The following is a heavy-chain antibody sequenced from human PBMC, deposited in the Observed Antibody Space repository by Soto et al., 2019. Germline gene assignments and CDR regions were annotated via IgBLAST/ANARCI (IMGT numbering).Heavy chain of an antibody. J-gene: IGHJ5*02. D-gene: IGHD2-15*01. CDR2: INPSGGST. Sequence: GASVKVSCKAPGYTFTSYYMHWVRQAPGQGLEWMGIINPSGGSTSYAQKFQGRVTMTRDTSTSTVYMELSSLRSEDTAVYYCARYGGGCSGGSCYHNWFDPWGQGTLVTVSS. CDR3: ARYGGGCSGGSCYHNWFDP. CDR1: GYTFTSYY. V-gene: IGHV1-46*01.